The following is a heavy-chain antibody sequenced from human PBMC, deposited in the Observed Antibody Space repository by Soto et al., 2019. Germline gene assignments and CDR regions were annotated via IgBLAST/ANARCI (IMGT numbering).Heavy chain of an antibody. CDR3: ARPYSGSYYEGAFDI. CDR2: IYYSGST. D-gene: IGHD1-26*01. Sequence: QLQLQESGPGLVKPSETLSLTCTVSGGSISSSSYYWGWIRQPPGKGLEWIGSIYYSGSTYYNPSLKSRVTISVDTSKNQFSLKLSSVTAADTAVYYCARPYSGSYYEGAFDIWGHGTMVTVSS. V-gene: IGHV4-39*01. CDR1: GGSISSSSYY. J-gene: IGHJ3*02.